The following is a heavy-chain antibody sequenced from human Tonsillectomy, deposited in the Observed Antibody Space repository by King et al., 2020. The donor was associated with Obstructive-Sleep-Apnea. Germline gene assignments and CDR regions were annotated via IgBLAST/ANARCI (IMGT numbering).Heavy chain of an antibody. CDR2: IYPGDSDT. CDR1: GYSFTSYW. V-gene: IGHV5-51*01. D-gene: IGHD3-22*01. J-gene: IGHJ3*02. CDR3: SRKYYYDSSGYSDAFDI. Sequence: VQLVQSGAEVKKPGESLKISCKGSGYSFTSYWIGWVRQLPGKGLEWMGIIYPGDSDTRYSPYFQGQVTISADKSIRTAYLQWNSLKASDTAMYYWSRKYYYDSSGYSDAFDICVQGTMVTVSS.